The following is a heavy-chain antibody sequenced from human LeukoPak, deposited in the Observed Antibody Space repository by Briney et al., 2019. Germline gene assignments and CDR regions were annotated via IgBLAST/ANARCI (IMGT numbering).Heavy chain of an antibody. J-gene: IGHJ4*02. CDR2: IYYSGST. D-gene: IGHD2-21*02. Sequence: SQTLSLTCAVSGGSISSGGYSWSWIRQPPGKGLEWIGYIYYSGSTNYSPSLKSRVTISVATSKNQFSLKLSSVTASDTAVYYCAREAYCGGDCYSGFDYWGQGTLVTVSS. CDR3: AREAYCGGDCYSGFDY. CDR1: GGSISSGGYS. V-gene: IGHV4-30-4*07.